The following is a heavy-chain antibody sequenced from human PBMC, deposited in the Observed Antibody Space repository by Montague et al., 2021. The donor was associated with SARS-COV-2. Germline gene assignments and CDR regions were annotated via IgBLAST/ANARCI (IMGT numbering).Heavy chain of an antibody. CDR2: ISGSGGST. CDR1: GFTFSSYA. V-gene: IGHV3-23*01. D-gene: IGHD2-15*01. J-gene: IGHJ6*02. CDR3: AKDYPTRDIVVVVAAISYYYGMDV. Sequence: SLRLSCAASGFTFSSYAMSWVRQTPGKGLEWVSAISGSGGSTYYADSMKGRFTISRDNSKNTLYLQMNSLRAEDTAVYYCAKDYPTRDIVVVVAAISYYYGMDVWGQGTTVTVSS.